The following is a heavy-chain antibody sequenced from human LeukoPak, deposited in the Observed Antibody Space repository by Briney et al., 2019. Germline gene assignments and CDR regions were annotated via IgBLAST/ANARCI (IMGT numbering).Heavy chain of an antibody. Sequence: GGSLRLSCAASGFTFSSYWMHWVRPAQGKGLVWFSRINSDDSSTSYADSVKGRFTISRDNAKNTMYLQMSSLRAEDTAVYYCARDAGAVYSSGWYAWAYWGQGTLVTVSS. CDR3: ARDAGAVYSSGWYAWAY. D-gene: IGHD6-19*01. V-gene: IGHV3-74*01. CDR1: GFTFSSYW. CDR2: INSDDSST. J-gene: IGHJ4*02.